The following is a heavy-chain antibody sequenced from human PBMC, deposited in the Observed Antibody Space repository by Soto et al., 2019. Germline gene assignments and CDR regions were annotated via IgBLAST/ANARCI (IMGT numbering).Heavy chain of an antibody. CDR2: ISSSSSTI. CDR3: AREFWPLNWFDP. V-gene: IGHV3-48*02. CDR1: GFTFSSYS. D-gene: IGHD3-3*01. J-gene: IGHJ5*02. Sequence: EVPLVESGGGLVQPGGSLRLSCAASGFTFSSYSMNWVRQAPGKGLEWVSYISSSSSTIYYTDSVKGRFTISRDNAKNSLYLQMNSLRDEDTAVYYCAREFWPLNWFDPWGQGTLVTVSS.